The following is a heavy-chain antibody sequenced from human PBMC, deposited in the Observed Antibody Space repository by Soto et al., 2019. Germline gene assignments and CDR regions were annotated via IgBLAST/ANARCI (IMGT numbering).Heavy chain of an antibody. CDR3: ASTRVSPLYSYYYYYGMDV. Sequence: SETLSLTCTVSGGSISSSNYYWGWIRQPPXKGLEWIGSIFYSGSTYYNPSLKSRVTISVDMSKNQFSLKLSSVTAADTAVYYCASTRVSPLYSYYYYYGMDVWGQGTTVTVSS. CDR2: IFYSGST. V-gene: IGHV4-39*07. CDR1: GGSISSSNYY. J-gene: IGHJ6*02. D-gene: IGHD2-2*02.